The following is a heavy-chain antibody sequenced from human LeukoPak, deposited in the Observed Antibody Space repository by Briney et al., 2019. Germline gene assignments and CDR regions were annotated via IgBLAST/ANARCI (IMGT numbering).Heavy chain of an antibody. CDR2: ISSSGSTI. V-gene: IGHV3-48*03. D-gene: IGHD1-26*01. J-gene: IGHJ6*03. CDR3: ARDSGSYHPHYYYYYMDV. Sequence: GGSLRLSCAASGFTFSSYEMNWVRQAPGKGLEWVSYISSSGSTIYYADSVKGRFTISRDNAKNSLYLQMNSLRAEDTAVYYCARDSGSYHPHYYYYYMDVWGKGTTVTISS. CDR1: GFTFSSYE.